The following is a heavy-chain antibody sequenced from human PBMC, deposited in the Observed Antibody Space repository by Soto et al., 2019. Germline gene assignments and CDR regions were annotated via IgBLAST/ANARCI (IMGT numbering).Heavy chain of an antibody. J-gene: IGHJ5*02. CDR1: GYTFTSYY. CDR2: INPSGGST. V-gene: IGHV1-46*03. CDR3: ARDPPVGWGGGVCYSHNWSAP. Sequence: ASVKVSCKASGYTFTSYYMHWVRQAPGQGLEWMGIINPSGGSTSYAQKFQGRVTMTRDTSTSTVYMELSSLRSEDTAVYYCARDPPVGWGGGVCYSHNWSAPWGKGPLFIFSS. D-gene: IGHD2-21*01.